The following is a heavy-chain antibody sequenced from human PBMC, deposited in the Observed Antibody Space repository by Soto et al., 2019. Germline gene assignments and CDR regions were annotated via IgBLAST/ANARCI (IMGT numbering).Heavy chain of an antibody. CDR1: GGSISSSNW. J-gene: IGHJ4*02. D-gene: IGHD1-26*01. CDR2: IYHGGST. Sequence: SETLSLTCAVSGGSISSSNWWSWVRQPPGKGLEWIGEIYHGGSTNYNPSLKSRVTISVDKSKNQFSLKLNSVTAADTAVYYCARTGSYYGFDYWGQGILVTVS. CDR3: ARTGSYYGFDY. V-gene: IGHV4-4*02.